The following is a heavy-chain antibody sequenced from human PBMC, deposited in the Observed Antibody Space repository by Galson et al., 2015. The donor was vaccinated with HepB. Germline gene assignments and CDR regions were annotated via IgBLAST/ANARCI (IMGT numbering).Heavy chain of an antibody. CDR2: ISPHSGDT. J-gene: IGHJ5*02. CDR1: GYTFTDYY. CDR3: VRGLSGGWYFDP. V-gene: IGHV1-2*02. Sequence: SVKVSCKASGYTFTDYYLHWVRQVPGQGLEWMGWISPHSGDTKFAQIFQGRVTLTKDASINTVYMELSRLRFDDTAVYYCVRGLSGGWYFDPWGQGTLVTVSS. D-gene: IGHD6-19*01.